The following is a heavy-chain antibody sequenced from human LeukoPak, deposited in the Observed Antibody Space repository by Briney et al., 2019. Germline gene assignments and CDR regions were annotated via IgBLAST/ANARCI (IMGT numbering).Heavy chain of an antibody. D-gene: IGHD3-10*02. CDR1: GFTFSSYD. CDR3: AELGITMIGGV. CDR2: ISDSGSTR. J-gene: IGHJ6*04. Sequence: GGSLRLSCAASGFTFSSYDMNWVRQAPGKGLEWVSYISDSGSTRYYADSVKGRFTISRDNARNSLYLQMNSLRAEDTAVYYCAELGITMIGGVWGKGTTVTISS. V-gene: IGHV3-48*03.